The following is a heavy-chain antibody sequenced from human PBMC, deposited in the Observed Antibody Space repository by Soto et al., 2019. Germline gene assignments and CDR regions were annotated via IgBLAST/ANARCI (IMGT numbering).Heavy chain of an antibody. CDR2: FSGRGGST. CDR1: GFTFSNYA. D-gene: IGHD2-21*01. V-gene: IGHV3-23*01. J-gene: IGHJ6*02. Sequence: EVQLLESGGGLVQPGGSLRLSCAAAGFTFSNYALTWVRQSPGKGLEWVSTFSGRGGSTYYADSVRGRFTISRDNSKNTLFLQMNCLRVEDTAIYYCASDWTGDTCPSLDVWGQGTTVSVSS. CDR3: ASDWTGDTCPSLDV.